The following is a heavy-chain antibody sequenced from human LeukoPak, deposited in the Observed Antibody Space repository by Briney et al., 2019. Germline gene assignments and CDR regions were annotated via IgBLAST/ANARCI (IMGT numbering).Heavy chain of an antibody. CDR1: GFTFSDYY. V-gene: IGHV3-11*01. CDR3: ATGDILTGYYWI. D-gene: IGHD3-9*01. J-gene: IGHJ4*02. Sequence: GWSLRLSCAASGFTFSDYYMSWLRQAPGKGLEWVSYISSSGSTIYYADSVKGRFTISRDNAKNSLYLQMNSLRAEDTAVYYCATGDILTGYYWIWGQGTLVTVSS. CDR2: ISSSGSTI.